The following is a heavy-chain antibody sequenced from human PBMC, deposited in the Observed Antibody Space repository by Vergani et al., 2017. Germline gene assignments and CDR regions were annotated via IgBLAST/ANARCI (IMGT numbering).Heavy chain of an antibody. CDR3: ARVAYDSSGYYYPNYFDY. CDR1: GGSISSGSYY. D-gene: IGHD3-22*01. Sequence: QVQLQESGPGLVKPSQTLSLTCTVSGGSISSGSYYWSWIRQPPGKGLEWIGYIYYSGSTNYNPSLKSRVTISVDTSKNQFSLKLSSVTAADTAVYYCARVAYDSSGYYYPNYFDYWGQGTLVTVSS. CDR2: IYYSGST. V-gene: IGHV4-61*01. J-gene: IGHJ4*02.